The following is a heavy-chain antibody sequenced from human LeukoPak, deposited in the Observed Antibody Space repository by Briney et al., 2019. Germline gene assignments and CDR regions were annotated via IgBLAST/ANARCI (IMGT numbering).Heavy chain of an antibody. CDR3: ARDPNGDYIGAFEF. Sequence: GGSLRLSCPASGFTFSNYAVMWVRQAAGRGLEWVSAITSGDAPMYEDSVKGRLTISRDNSKNTLYLQTKSLRAEDTAQYFCARDPNGDYIGAFEFWGRGTVVTVSS. CDR1: GFTFSNYA. J-gene: IGHJ3*01. CDR2: ITSGDAP. D-gene: IGHD4-17*01. V-gene: IGHV3-23*01.